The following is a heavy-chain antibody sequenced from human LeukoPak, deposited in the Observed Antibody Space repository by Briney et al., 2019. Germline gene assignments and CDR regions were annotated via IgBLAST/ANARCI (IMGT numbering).Heavy chain of an antibody. D-gene: IGHD5-24*01. CDR1: GGSINSYY. Sequence: SETLSLTCTVSGGSINSYYWSWIRQPPGKGLEWIGYIYYSGSTNYNPSLKSRVTISVDTSKNQFSLKLSSVTAADTAVYYCARDGGYNSWYFGLWGRGTLVTVSS. CDR3: ARDGGYNSWYFGL. CDR2: IYYSGST. V-gene: IGHV4-59*01. J-gene: IGHJ2*01.